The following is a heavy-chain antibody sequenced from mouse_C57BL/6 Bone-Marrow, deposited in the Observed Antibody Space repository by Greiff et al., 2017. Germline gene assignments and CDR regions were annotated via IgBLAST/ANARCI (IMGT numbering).Heavy chain of an antibody. CDR3: AGGSPVGPDY. V-gene: IGHV5-17*01. D-gene: IGHD1-1*01. Sequence: EVKLLESGGGLVKPGGSLKLSCAASGFTFSDYGMHWVRQAPEKGLEWVAYISSGGSTIYYADTVKGRITISKDNATNTLFLQMTSLRSEDTAVYYCAGGSPVGPDYWGQGTTLTVSS. J-gene: IGHJ2*01. CDR1: GFTFSDYG. CDR2: ISSGGSTI.